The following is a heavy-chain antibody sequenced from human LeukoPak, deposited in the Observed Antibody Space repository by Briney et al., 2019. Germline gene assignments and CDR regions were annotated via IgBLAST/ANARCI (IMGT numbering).Heavy chain of an antibody. J-gene: IGHJ6*03. CDR2: IYHSGST. CDR1: GDSISSTNW. V-gene: IGHV4-4*02. Sequence: PSGTLSLTCAVSGDSISSTNWWSWVRHLPGKGLEWIGAIYHSGSTKYNPSLTTRVTISVDRSKNQFSLKLSSVTAADTAVYYCARDWGVSARPGYMDVWGKGTTVTVSS. CDR3: ARDWGVSARPGYMDV. D-gene: IGHD6-6*01.